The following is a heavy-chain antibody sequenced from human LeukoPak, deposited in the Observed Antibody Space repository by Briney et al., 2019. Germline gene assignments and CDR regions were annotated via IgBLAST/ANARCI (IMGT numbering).Heavy chain of an antibody. Sequence: PGGSLRLSCAASGFSFSSYEMNWVRQAPGKGLEWVSHSNRRGSTTYYADSVRGRFIISRDNAKNSQYLQMNSVRAEDTAVYYCAREGHTTGWPPLDFWGQGTLVTVSS. J-gene: IGHJ4*02. D-gene: IGHD1-1*01. CDR3: AREGHTTGWPPLDF. V-gene: IGHV3-48*03. CDR2: SNRRGSTT. CDR1: GFSFSSYE.